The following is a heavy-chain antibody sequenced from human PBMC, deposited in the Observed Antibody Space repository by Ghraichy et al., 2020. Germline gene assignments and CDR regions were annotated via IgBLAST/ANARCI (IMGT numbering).Heavy chain of an antibody. CDR2: IYYSGST. CDR3: ARACSSTSCPYYYYYYGMDV. D-gene: IGHD2-2*01. J-gene: IGHJ6*02. V-gene: IGHV4-59*01. Sequence: SQTLSLTCTVSGGSTSSYYWSWIRQPPGKGLEWIGYIYYSGSTNYNPSLKSRVTISVDTSKNQFSLKLSSVTAADTAVYYCARACSSTSCPYYYYYYGMDVWGQGTTVTVSS. CDR1: GGSTSSYY.